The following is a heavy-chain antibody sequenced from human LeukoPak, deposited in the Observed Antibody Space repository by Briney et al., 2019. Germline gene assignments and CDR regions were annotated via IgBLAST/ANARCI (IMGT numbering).Heavy chain of an antibody. V-gene: IGHV3-21*05. CDR1: GFTFSSYE. Sequence: PGGSLRLSCAASGFTFSSYEMNWVRQAPGKGLEWVSYISSSSSYTNYADSVKGRFTISRDNAKNSLYLQMNSLRAEDTAVYYCARVFYGSGSYYSPYPSVYYFDYWGQGTLVTVSS. CDR3: ARVFYGSGSYYSPYPSVYYFDY. CDR2: ISSSSSYT. J-gene: IGHJ4*02. D-gene: IGHD3-10*01.